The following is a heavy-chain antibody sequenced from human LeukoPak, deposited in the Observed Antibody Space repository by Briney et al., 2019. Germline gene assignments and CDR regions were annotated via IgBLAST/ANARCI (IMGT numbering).Heavy chain of an antibody. Sequence: GGSLRLSCAASGFTVSSNYISWVRQAPGRGLEWVSIVYSGGSTYYADSVKGRFTISRDSSKNTLYLHMNSLRAEDTAVYYCARDRTHGDQQTGELDYWGQGTLVTVSS. V-gene: IGHV3-53*01. CDR3: ARDRTHGDQQTGELDY. CDR1: GFTVSSNY. CDR2: VYSGGST. J-gene: IGHJ4*02. D-gene: IGHD3-16*01.